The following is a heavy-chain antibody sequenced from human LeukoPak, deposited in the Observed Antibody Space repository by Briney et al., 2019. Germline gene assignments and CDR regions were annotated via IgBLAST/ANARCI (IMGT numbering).Heavy chain of an antibody. D-gene: IGHD5-18*01. CDR1: GFTISSNR. V-gene: IGHV3-66*02. J-gene: IGHJ6*03. CDR3: ARVGYSYGPTSYYYYMDV. Sequence: PGGSLRLSCATSGFTISSNRINWVRQAPGKGLEWVSALKSDGKTSYADSVKGRFTIYRDNSKNTVYLQMNSLRVEDTAVYYCARVGYSYGPTSYYYYMDVWGKGTTVTVSS. CDR2: LKSDGKT.